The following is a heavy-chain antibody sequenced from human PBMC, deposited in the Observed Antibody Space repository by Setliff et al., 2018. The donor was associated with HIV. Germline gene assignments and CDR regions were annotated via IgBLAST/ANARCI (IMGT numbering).Heavy chain of an antibody. J-gene: IGHJ4*02. CDR3: ARGGGIYPRGFDS. D-gene: IGHD1-26*01. V-gene: IGHV4-34*01. Sequence: SETLSLTCAVYGGSFSGYFWNWIRQPPGKGLEWIGEINHSGGTNYNPSLKSRVTISVDTSKNQFSLGLTSVTAADTAVYYCARGGGIYPRGFDSWGQGTLVTVS. CDR1: GGSFSGYF. CDR2: INHSGGT.